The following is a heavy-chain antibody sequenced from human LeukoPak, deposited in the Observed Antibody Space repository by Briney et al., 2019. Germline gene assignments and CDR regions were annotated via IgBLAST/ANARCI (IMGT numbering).Heavy chain of an antibody. CDR3: ARDNGGTATAYYSYFYMDV. D-gene: IGHD2-15*01. J-gene: IGHJ6*03. V-gene: IGHV1-2*02. CDR2: INPNSGGT. CDR1: GYTFTGYY. Sequence: ASVKVSCKASGYTFTGYYMHWVRQAPGQGLEWMGWINPNSGGTNYAQKFQGRVTMTRDTSISTAYMELSRLRSDDTAVYYCARDNGGTATAYYSYFYMDVWGKGTTVTISS.